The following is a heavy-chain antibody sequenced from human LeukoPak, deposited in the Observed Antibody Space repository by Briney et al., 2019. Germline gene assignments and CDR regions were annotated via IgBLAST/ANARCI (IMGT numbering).Heavy chain of an antibody. J-gene: IGHJ4*02. CDR1: GGSFSGYY. D-gene: IGHD6-13*01. CDR2: INHSGST. Sequence: SETLSLTCAVYGGSFSGYYWIWIRQPPGKGLEWIGEINHSGSTNYNPSLKSRVTISVDTSKNQFSLKLSSVTAADTAVYYCARVHSSSWQPLYYFDYWGRGTLVTVSS. CDR3: ARVHSSSWQPLYYFDY. V-gene: IGHV4-34*01.